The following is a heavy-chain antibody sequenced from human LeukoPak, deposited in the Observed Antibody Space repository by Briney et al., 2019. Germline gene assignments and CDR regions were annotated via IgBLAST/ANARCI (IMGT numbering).Heavy chain of an antibody. CDR2: INPNSGGT. J-gene: IGHJ3*02. CDR3: ARAMATVVGAFDI. V-gene: IGHV1-2*02. D-gene: IGHD5-24*01. CDR1: GYTFTGYY. Sequence: ASVKVSCKASGYTFTGYYMHWVRQAPGQGLEWMGWINPNSGGTNYAQKFQGRVTMTRDTSISTAYMELSRLRSDDTAVHYCARAMATVVGAFDIWGQGTMVTVSS.